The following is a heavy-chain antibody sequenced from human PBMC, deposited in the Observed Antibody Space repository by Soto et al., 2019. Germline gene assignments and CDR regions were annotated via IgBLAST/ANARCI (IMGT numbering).Heavy chain of an antibody. Sequence: GSLRLSCAASGFTFSTSAMYWVRQAPGKGLEWVSVISYDGSFKYYADSVKGRFTISRDNSKNTLFLQMNSLRAEDTAVYYCARTSRGPYDFWSGPPQPFDYWGQGTLVTVSS. J-gene: IGHJ4*02. CDR1: GFTFSTSA. D-gene: IGHD3-3*01. CDR2: ISYDGSFK. V-gene: IGHV3-30*04. CDR3: ARTSRGPYDFWSGPPQPFDY.